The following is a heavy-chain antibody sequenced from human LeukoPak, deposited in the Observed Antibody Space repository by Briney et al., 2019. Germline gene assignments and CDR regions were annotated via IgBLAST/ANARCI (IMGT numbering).Heavy chain of an antibody. Sequence: GGSLRLSCAASEFTFSSYWMSWVRQAPGKGLEWVANIKQDGSEKYYVDSVKGRFTISRDNAKNSLYLQMNSLRAEDTAVYYCARVVRGPKDYYYYYMDVWGKGTTVTVSS. V-gene: IGHV3-7*01. J-gene: IGHJ6*03. CDR1: EFTFSSYW. CDR3: ARVVRGPKDYYYYYMDV. D-gene: IGHD3-10*01. CDR2: IKQDGSEK.